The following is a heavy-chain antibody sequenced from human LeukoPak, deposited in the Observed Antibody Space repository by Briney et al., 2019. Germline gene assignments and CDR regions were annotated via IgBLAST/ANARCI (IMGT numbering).Heavy chain of an antibody. D-gene: IGHD2-2*03. Sequence: GGSLRLSCAASGFAFSSDWMSWVRQAPGKGLEWVANIKQDGSEKYYVDSVKGRFTISRDNAKNSLYLQMNSLRAEDTAVYYCARALLDIVVVPAALHDYYYYYYYMDVWGKGTTVTVSS. V-gene: IGHV3-7*04. CDR3: ARALLDIVVVPAALHDYYYYYYYMDV. CDR1: GFAFSSDW. CDR2: IKQDGSEK. J-gene: IGHJ6*03.